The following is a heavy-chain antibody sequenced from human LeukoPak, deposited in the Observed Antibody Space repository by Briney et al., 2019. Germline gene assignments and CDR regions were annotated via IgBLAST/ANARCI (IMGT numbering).Heavy chain of an antibody. CDR1: GFTFSSYE. D-gene: IGHD6-6*01. J-gene: IGHJ2*01. CDR3: ARFRPDQTDWYFDL. V-gene: IGHV3-48*03. CDR2: ISSSGSTI. Sequence: GGSLRLSCAASGFTFSSYEMNWVRQAPGKGLEWVSYISSSGSTIYYADSVKGRFTISRGNAKNSLYLQMNSLRAEDTAVYYCARFRPDQTDWYFDLWGRGTLVTVSS.